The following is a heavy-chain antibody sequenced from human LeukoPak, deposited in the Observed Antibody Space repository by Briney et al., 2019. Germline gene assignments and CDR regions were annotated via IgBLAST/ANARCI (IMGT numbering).Heavy chain of an antibody. CDR3: AREAMILVVKSEDPFDI. Sequence: SETLSLTCAVCGGTFSSYYWSGIRQPPGKGLEWIGEINHSGSTNYSPSLKSRVTISVDTSKNQFSLKLSSVTAADTAVYYCAREAMILVVKSEDPFDICGQGTMVTVSS. CDR1: GGTFSSYY. V-gene: IGHV4-34*01. J-gene: IGHJ3*02. D-gene: IGHD3-22*01. CDR2: INHSGST.